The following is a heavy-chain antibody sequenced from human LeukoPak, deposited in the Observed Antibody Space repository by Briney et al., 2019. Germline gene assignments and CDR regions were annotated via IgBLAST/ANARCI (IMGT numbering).Heavy chain of an antibody. CDR2: ITNGGSTI. CDR1: GFTLSDYN. V-gene: IGHV3-11*01. D-gene: IGHD3-9*01. CDR3: ARSIGLTGGGVDV. J-gene: IGHJ6*02. Sequence: GGSLSLSCAASGFTLSDYNMNWVRQAPGKGLEWVSYITNGGSTIHHADSVKGRFTISRDNAKKTLYLQMNSLRAEDTAVYYCARSIGLTGGGVDVWGQGTTVTVS.